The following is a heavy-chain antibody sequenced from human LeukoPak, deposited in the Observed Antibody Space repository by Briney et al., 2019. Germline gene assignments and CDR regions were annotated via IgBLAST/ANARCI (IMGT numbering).Heavy chain of an antibody. CDR1: GDSIRSYY. CDR2: IYTSGST. D-gene: IGHD3-10*01. J-gene: IGHJ5*02. Sequence: PSETLSLTCTVSGDSIRSYYWGWIRQPAGKGLEWIGHIYTSGSTDYNPSLKSRVTISVDTSRNQFSLKLLSVTAADTAVYYCARERVAFASGNTLTWGQGTLVTVSS. V-gene: IGHV4-4*07. CDR3: ARERVAFASGNTLT.